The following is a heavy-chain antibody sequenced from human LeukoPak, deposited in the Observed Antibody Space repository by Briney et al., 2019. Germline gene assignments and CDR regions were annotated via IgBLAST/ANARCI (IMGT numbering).Heavy chain of an antibody. CDR1: GHTLSELT. Sequence: ASVKVSCKVSGHTLSELTMYWVRQAPGKGLEWMGGFDPENDERMYARSFRGRVTMTEDTSTDTAYMELSSLRSEDTAVYFCATEMTSVVPDYWGQGTLVTVSS. CDR2: FDPENDER. CDR3: ATEMTSVVPDY. D-gene: IGHD4-11*01. J-gene: IGHJ4*02. V-gene: IGHV1-24*01.